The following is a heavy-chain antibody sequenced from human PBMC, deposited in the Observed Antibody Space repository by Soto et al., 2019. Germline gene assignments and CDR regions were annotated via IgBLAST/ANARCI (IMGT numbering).Heavy chain of an antibody. Sequence: QVLLLQSGAEVKKPGASVKVSCKASGYTFSGFYMHWVRQAPGQGLEWMGWINPHSGGTKSAEKFQGRVTMTRDTSISTAYMELSRLTSDDTAVYYCASAAVTGTAGLDFWGQGTQVTVSS. D-gene: IGHD6-19*01. CDR3: ASAAVTGTAGLDF. CDR2: INPHSGGT. CDR1: GYTFSGFY. J-gene: IGHJ4*02. V-gene: IGHV1-2*02.